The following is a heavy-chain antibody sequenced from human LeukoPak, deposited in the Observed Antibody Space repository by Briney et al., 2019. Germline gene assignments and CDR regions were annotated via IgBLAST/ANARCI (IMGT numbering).Heavy chain of an antibody. CDR1: GFTVSSNY. CDR2: IYSGGST. Sequence: PGGSLRLSCAASGFTVSSNYMSWVRQAPGKGLEWVSVIYSGGSTYYADSVKGRFTISRDNSKNTLYLQMNSLRAEDTAVYYCARDLAVYDSSGYYAFDIWGQGTMATVSS. V-gene: IGHV3-53*01. D-gene: IGHD3-22*01. CDR3: ARDLAVYDSSGYYAFDI. J-gene: IGHJ3*02.